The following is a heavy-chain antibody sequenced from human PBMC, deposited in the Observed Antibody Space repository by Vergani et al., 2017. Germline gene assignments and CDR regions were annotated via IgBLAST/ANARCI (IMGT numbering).Heavy chain of an antibody. V-gene: IGHV1-18*04. CDR3: ARRDQQPYYGMDV. J-gene: IGHJ6*02. CDR2: ISAYNGNT. CDR1: GYTFTSYG. Sequence: QVQLVQSGAEVKKPGASVKVSCKASGYTFTSYGISWVRQAPGQGLEWMGWISAYNGNTNYAKKLQGIVTMTTDTSTSTAYIELRSLRSDDTAVYYCARRDQQPYYGMDVWGQGTTVTVSS. D-gene: IGHD6-13*01.